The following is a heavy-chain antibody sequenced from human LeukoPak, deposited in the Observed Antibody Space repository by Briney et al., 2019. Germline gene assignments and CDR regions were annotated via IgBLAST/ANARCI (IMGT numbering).Heavy chain of an antibody. CDR1: GGSISSSSYY. D-gene: IGHD3-10*01. J-gene: IGHJ6*03. CDR3: ARLGVNSGSRIGYFYYYMDV. V-gene: IGHV4-39*01. CDR2: IYYSGRT. Sequence: SETLSLTCAVSGGSISSSSYYWGWIRQPPGKGLEWIGSIYYSGRTYYNPSRKSRVTISVDTSKNQFSLRLRSVTAADTAVYYCARLGVNSGSRIGYFYYYMDVWGKGTTVTISS.